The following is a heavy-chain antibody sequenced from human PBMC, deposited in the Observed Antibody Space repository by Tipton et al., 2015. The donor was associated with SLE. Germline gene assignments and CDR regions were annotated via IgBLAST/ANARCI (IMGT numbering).Heavy chain of an antibody. J-gene: IGHJ4*02. CDR2: IYTSGTT. CDR3: AREGYSSGWEGDFDN. Sequence: TLSLTCTLSGGSVGSGTYYWTWIRQPAGKGLEWIGRIYTSGTTHYNPSLKSRVTISMDTSKNHFSLQLISVTAADTAVYYCAREGYSSGWEGDFDNWGQGTLVTVSS. CDR1: GGSVGSGTYY. D-gene: IGHD6-19*01. V-gene: IGHV4-61*02.